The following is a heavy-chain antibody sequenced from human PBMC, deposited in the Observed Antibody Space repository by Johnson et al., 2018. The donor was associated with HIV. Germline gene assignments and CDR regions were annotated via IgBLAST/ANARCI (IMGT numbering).Heavy chain of an antibody. CDR3: TTDRPMIAAGDAFDI. V-gene: IGHV3-23*04. CDR2: ISGRGDNT. CDR1: GFTVSSNY. J-gene: IGHJ3*02. D-gene: IGHD3-22*01. Sequence: VQLVESGGGVVQPGGSLRLSCAASGFTVSSNYMSWVRQAPGKGLEWVSVISGRGDNTYYADSVKGRFPLSRDNSKNTLYRQISSLRAEDTAVYYCTTDRPMIAAGDAFDIWGQGTMVTVSS.